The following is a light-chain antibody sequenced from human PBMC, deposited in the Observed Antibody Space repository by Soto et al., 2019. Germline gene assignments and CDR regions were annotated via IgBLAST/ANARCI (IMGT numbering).Light chain of an antibody. CDR3: QQSYSIPSIT. V-gene: IGKV1-39*01. CDR2: AAS. J-gene: IGKJ5*01. Sequence: DIQMTQSPSSLSASVGDRVTITCRASQSISRYLNWYQQKPGKAPKLLIYAASSLQSGVPSRFSGSGSGTDFTLTISSLQPEDFATYYCQQSYSIPSITFGQGTRLEI. CDR1: QSISRY.